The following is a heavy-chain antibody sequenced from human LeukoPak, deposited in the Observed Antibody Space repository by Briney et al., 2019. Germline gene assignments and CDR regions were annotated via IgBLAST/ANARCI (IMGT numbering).Heavy chain of an antibody. Sequence: PGGPLRLPCTASVFTLSSYCMICVRQAPGKGVEWVANIKQDGSEKYYVDSVKGRFTISRDNAKNSLYLQMNSLRAEDTAVYYCARDRSGSFDYWGQGTLVTVSS. CDR1: VFTLSSYC. CDR3: ARDRSGSFDY. D-gene: IGHD3-10*01. V-gene: IGHV3-7*01. CDR2: IKQDGSEK. J-gene: IGHJ4*02.